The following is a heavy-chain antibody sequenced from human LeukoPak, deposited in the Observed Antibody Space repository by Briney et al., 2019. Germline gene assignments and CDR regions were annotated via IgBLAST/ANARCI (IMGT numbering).Heavy chain of an antibody. Sequence: GASVKVSCNASGYTFTGYYMHWMRQAPGQGLEWMGWINPNSSGTNYAQKFQGRVTMTRDTSISTAYMELSRLRSDDTAVYYCARVDGGSGSYGYWGQGTLVTVSS. CDR1: GYTFTGYY. V-gene: IGHV1-2*02. J-gene: IGHJ4*02. CDR2: INPNSSGT. CDR3: ARVDGGSGSYGY. D-gene: IGHD3-10*01.